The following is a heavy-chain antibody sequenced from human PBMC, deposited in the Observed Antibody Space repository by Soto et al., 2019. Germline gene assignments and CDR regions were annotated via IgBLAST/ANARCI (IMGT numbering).Heavy chain of an antibody. CDR3: ARAGLIYCNGGSCYVPVNYYYGMDV. J-gene: IGHJ6*02. D-gene: IGHD2-15*01. Sequence: QVQLVESGGGVVQPGRSLRLSCAVSGFTFSNYAMHWVRQAPGKGLEWVAVTSYDGSNKYYADSVKGRFTISRDNSKNTLYLQLNSLRPDDTAVYFWARAGLIYCNGGSCYVPVNYYYGMDVWGQGTTVTFSS. CDR1: GFTFSNYA. V-gene: IGHV3-30-3*01. CDR2: TSYDGSNK.